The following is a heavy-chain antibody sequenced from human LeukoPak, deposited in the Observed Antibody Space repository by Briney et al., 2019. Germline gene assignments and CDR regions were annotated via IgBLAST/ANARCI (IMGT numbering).Heavy chain of an antibody. Sequence: GGPLRLSCAASGFTFSSHWMHWVRHAPGKGLVWVSRISGDGSSTTYVDSVMGRFTISRDNAKNTLYLQLNSVRAEDTAVYYCARGNIAAAGIHYWGQGTLVIVSS. V-gene: IGHV3-74*01. J-gene: IGHJ4*02. CDR2: ISGDGSST. D-gene: IGHD6-13*01. CDR1: GFTFSSHW. CDR3: ARGNIAAAGIHY.